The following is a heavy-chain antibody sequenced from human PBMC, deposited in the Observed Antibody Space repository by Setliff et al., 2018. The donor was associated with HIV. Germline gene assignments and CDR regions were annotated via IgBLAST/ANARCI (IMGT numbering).Heavy chain of an antibody. CDR1: GFTFSNYA. Sequence: GESLKISCAASGFTFSNYAMSWVRQAPGKGLEWVSGISGSGGSTYYVDSVKGRFTISRDNSKNTLYLQMNSLGAADTAVYYCAKNIAGVCYSGLDYWGQGALVTVSS. D-gene: IGHD2-15*01. J-gene: IGHJ4*02. V-gene: IGHV3-23*01. CDR3: AKNIAGVCYSGLDY. CDR2: ISGSGGST.